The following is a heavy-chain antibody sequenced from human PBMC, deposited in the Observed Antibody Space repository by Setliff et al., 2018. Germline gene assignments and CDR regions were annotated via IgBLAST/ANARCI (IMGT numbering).Heavy chain of an antibody. Sequence: SETLSLTCTVSGGSISSSSYYWSWIRRPPGKGLEWIGYIYYSGSTNYNPSLKSRVTISVDTSKNQFSLKLSSVTAADTAVYYCARASLGYDFWSGYYSPELWLDPWGQGTLVTVSS. CDR1: GGSISSSSYY. D-gene: IGHD3-3*01. CDR2: IYYSGST. J-gene: IGHJ5*02. CDR3: ARASLGYDFWSGYYSPELWLDP. V-gene: IGHV4-61*01.